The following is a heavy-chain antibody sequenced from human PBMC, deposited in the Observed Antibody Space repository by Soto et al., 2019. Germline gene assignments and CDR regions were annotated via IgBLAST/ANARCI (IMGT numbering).Heavy chain of an antibody. J-gene: IGHJ5*02. Sequence: NPSETLSLTCTVSGGSISSSTYYWDWIRQPPGKGLEWIGAMYYTGNKNYNPSLESRVTMSVDTSKNQFSLKLSSVTPTDTAVYYCASRSSSSLGSLFDPWGRGILVTVSS. CDR1: GGSISSSTYY. CDR3: ASRSSSSLGSLFDP. V-gene: IGHV4-39*01. D-gene: IGHD6-6*01. CDR2: MYYTGNK.